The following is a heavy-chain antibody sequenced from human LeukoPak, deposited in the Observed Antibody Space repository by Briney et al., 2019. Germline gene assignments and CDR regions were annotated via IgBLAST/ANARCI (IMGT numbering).Heavy chain of an antibody. D-gene: IGHD3-10*01. CDR1: GGSFSGYY. Sequence: SSETLSLTCAVYGGSFSGYYWSWIRQPPGEGLEWIGEINHSGSTNYNPSLKSRVTISVDTSKNQFSLKLSSVTAADTAVYYCARGRLLRFGERRVLFDPWGQGTLVTVSS. V-gene: IGHV4-34*01. CDR3: ARGRLLRFGERRVLFDP. CDR2: INHSGST. J-gene: IGHJ5*02.